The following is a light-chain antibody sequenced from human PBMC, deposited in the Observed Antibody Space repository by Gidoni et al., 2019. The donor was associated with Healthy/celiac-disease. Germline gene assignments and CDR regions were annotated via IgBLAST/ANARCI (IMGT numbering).Light chain of an antibody. J-gene: IGLJ2*01. V-gene: IGLV3-19*01. CDR3: NSRDSSGNQLV. Sequence: SSELTQDPAVSVALGQTVRITCQGDSLRRYYASWYQQKPGQAPVLVIYGKNNRPSGIPDRFSGSSSGNTASLTITGAQAEDEADYYCNSRDSSGNQLVFGGGTKLTVL. CDR2: GKN. CDR1: SLRRYY.